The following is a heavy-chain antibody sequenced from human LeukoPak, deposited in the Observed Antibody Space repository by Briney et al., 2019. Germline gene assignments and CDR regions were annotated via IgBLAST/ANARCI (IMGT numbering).Heavy chain of an antibody. CDR3: ARAPPYYDYIWETYPLGSFFDY. Sequence: PGGSLRLSCAASGFTFSSYSMNWVRQAPGKGLEWVSYITSSSSPIYYADSVKGRFTISRDNAKNSLYLQMNSLRAEDTAVYYCARAPPYYDYIWETYPLGSFFDYWGQGSLVTVSS. J-gene: IGHJ4*02. D-gene: IGHD3-16*02. CDR1: GFTFSSYS. CDR2: ITSSSSPI. V-gene: IGHV3-48*01.